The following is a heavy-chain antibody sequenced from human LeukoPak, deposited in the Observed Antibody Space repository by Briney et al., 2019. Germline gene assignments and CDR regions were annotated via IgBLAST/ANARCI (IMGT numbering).Heavy chain of an antibody. D-gene: IGHD6-13*01. J-gene: IGHJ4*02. CDR2: ISSSGSTI. CDR3: ARDLLFRIAAAGTGY. Sequence: GGSLRLPCAASGFTFSSYEMNWVRQAPGKGLEWVSYISSSGSTIYYADSVKGRFTISRDNAKNSLYLQMNSLRAEDTAVYYCARDLLFRIAAAGTGYWGQGTLVTVSS. V-gene: IGHV3-48*03. CDR1: GFTFSSYE.